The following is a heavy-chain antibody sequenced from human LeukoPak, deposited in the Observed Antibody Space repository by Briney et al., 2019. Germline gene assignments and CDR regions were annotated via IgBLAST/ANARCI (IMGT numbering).Heavy chain of an antibody. Sequence: GGSLRLSCAGSGYSFAIYWMSWVRQAPGKGLEWVGRTRNKANSYTTEHAASVKGRFTISRDDSKNSLHLQMNSLRTEDTAVYYCAVGYCSGGSCSGSDGDYWGQGTLVTVSS. CDR1: GYSFAIYW. V-gene: IGHV3-72*01. CDR2: TRNKANSYTT. D-gene: IGHD2-15*01. J-gene: IGHJ4*02. CDR3: AVGYCSGGSCSGSDGDY.